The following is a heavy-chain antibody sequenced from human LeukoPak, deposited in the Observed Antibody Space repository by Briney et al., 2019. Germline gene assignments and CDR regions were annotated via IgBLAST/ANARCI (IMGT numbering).Heavy chain of an antibody. D-gene: IGHD7-27*01. CDR3: ARDGDAPGLYFDY. Sequence: TGGSLRLSCAASGFTFSSYAMSWVRQAPGKGLEWVSAISGSGGSTYYADSVKGRFTISRDNSKNTLYLQMNSLRAEDMAVYYCARDGDAPGLYFDYWGQGTLVTVSS. V-gene: IGHV3-23*01. CDR2: ISGSGGST. J-gene: IGHJ4*02. CDR1: GFTFSSYA.